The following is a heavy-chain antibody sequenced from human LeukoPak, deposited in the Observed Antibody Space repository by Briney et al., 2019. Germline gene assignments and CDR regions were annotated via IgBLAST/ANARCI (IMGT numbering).Heavy chain of an antibody. V-gene: IGHV4-61*08. D-gene: IGHD5-12*01. J-gene: IGHJ4*02. CDR1: GDPISSHSDY. CDR3: AREYSGFDY. Sequence: PSETLSLTCTASGDPISSHSDYKWTWIRQTPGRGLEWIGYIYYSGTTNYNPSLKSRVIISVDTSKNQFSLKLTSVTAADTAVYYCAREYSGFDYWAQGTLVTVSS. CDR2: IYYSGTT.